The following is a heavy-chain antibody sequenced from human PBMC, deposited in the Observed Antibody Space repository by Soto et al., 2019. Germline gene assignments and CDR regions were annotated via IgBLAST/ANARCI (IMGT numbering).Heavy chain of an antibody. CDR3: AREYYYDSSGHPTRDYFDY. V-gene: IGHV3-74*01. D-gene: IGHD3-22*01. CDR1: GFTFSSYW. Sequence: SLRLSCAASGFTFSSYWMHWVRQAPGKGLVWVSRINSDGSSTSYADSVKGRFTISRDNAKNTLYLQMNSLRAEDTAVYYCAREYYYDSSGHPTRDYFDYWGQGTLVTVSS. CDR2: INSDGSST. J-gene: IGHJ4*02.